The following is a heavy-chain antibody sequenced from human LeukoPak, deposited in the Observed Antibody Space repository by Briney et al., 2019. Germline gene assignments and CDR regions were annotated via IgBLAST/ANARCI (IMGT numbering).Heavy chain of an antibody. Sequence: PSETLSLTCAAYGGSFSGYYWSWIRQPPGKGLEWIGEINHSGSTNYNPSLKTRVTISVDTSKNQFSLKLSSVTAADTAVYYCARGGTRPRYYYDSRTNAFDIWGQGTMVTVSS. V-gene: IGHV4-34*01. CDR3: ARGGTRPRYYYDSRTNAFDI. CDR2: INHSGST. D-gene: IGHD3-22*01. CDR1: GGSFSGYY. J-gene: IGHJ3*02.